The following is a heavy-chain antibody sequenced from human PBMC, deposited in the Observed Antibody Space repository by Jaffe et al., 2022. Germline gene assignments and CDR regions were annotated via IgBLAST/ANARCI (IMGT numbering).Heavy chain of an antibody. D-gene: IGHD3-10*01. CDR3: IRVRGYNGFDS. CDR1: GFTFSSYW. Sequence: EVQLVESGGGLVQPGGSLRLSCAASGFTFSSYWMHWVRQAPGKGLVWVSRIKNDGSDTNYADSVKGRFTISRDNAKNTLYLQMSSLRAEDTAVYYCIRVRGYNGFDSWGQGTLVTVSS. CDR2: IKNDGSDT. J-gene: IGHJ5*01. V-gene: IGHV3-74*01.